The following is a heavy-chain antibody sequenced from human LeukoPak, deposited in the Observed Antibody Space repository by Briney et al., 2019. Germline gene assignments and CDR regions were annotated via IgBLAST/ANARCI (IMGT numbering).Heavy chain of an antibody. CDR3: SRGASTGERYFDH. D-gene: IGHD1-26*01. J-gene: IGHJ4*02. CDR2: IDSGSDDI. Sequence: GGSLRLSCAASGFTFSLYAMNWVRQAPGKGLEWVSYIDSGSDDIHYADSVRGRFTISRDNSENTVFLQMNNLRAEDTALYYCSRGASTGERYFDHWGQGSLVTVSS. V-gene: IGHV3-48*01. CDR1: GFTFSLYA.